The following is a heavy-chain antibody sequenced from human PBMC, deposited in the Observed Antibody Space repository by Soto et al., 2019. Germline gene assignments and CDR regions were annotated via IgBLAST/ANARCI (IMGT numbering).Heavy chain of an antibody. CDR2: INAGNGNT. V-gene: IGHV1-3*01. CDR1: RYTFTSYA. Sequence: ASVKVSCKASRYTFTSYAMHWVRQAPGQRLEWMGWINAGNGNTKYSQKFQGRVTITRDTSASTAYMELSSLRSEDTAVYYCARARCSSTSCYIDYWGQGTLVTVSS. D-gene: IGHD2-2*02. J-gene: IGHJ4*02. CDR3: ARARCSSTSCYIDY.